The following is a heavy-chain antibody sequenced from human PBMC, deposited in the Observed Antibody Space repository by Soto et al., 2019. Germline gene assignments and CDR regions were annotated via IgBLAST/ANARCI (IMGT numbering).Heavy chain of an antibody. D-gene: IGHD4-4*01. CDR1: GGSISSGGTGSY. CDR3: ASGHDAYRVRY. CDR2: IYYTENT. J-gene: IGHJ4*02. V-gene: IGHV4-31*03. Sequence: QVQLQESGPGLVKPSQTLSLTCTVSGGSISSGGTGSYWTWIRQLPGKGLEWVGHIYYTENTYYSPSLKSRPTISIDTSENQCSLKLTSVTAADTAVYFWASGHDAYRVRYWGQGTLVTVSS.